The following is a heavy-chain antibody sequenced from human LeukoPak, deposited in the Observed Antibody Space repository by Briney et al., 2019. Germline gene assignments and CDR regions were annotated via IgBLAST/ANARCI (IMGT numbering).Heavy chain of an antibody. CDR3: ARGQRVAGDPYDY. Sequence: SETLSLTCAVSGGSFNAYFWTWVRQPPGKGLEWIGEINHSGNTNYNPSLKSRVTISVDTSKNQFSLNLSSVTAADTAVYYCARGQRVAGDPYDYWGQGTLVTVSS. V-gene: IGHV4-34*01. CDR2: INHSGNT. D-gene: IGHD6-19*01. J-gene: IGHJ4*02. CDR1: GGSFNAYF.